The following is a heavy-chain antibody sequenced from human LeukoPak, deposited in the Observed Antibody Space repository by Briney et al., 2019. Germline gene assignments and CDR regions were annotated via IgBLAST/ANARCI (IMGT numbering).Heavy chain of an antibody. D-gene: IGHD3-22*01. V-gene: IGHV3-30*02. CDR3: AKDITMIVVISTPFDN. CDR1: GFTFSRYG. Sequence: SGGSLRLSCEASGFTFSRYGMHWVRQAPGKGLEWVAFIQDDGRRTEYADSVKGRFTISRDNSKNTLYLQVNSRRAEDTAVYYCAKDITMIVVISTPFDNWGQGTLVTVAS. CDR2: IQDDGRRT. J-gene: IGHJ4*02.